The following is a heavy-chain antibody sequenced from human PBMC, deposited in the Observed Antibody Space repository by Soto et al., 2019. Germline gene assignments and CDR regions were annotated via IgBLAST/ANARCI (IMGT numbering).Heavy chain of an antibody. CDR3: ARSLGRLGYCSGGSCYSDIDY. CDR1: GGSISSYY. J-gene: IGHJ4*02. D-gene: IGHD2-15*01. Sequence: QVQLQESGPGLVKPSETLSLTCTVSGGSISSYYWSWIRQPPGKGLEWIGYIYYSGSTNYNPSLRSRVTISVDTSKNQFSLKLSSVTAADTAVYYCARSLGRLGYCSGGSCYSDIDYWGQGTLVTVSS. CDR2: IYYSGST. V-gene: IGHV4-59*01.